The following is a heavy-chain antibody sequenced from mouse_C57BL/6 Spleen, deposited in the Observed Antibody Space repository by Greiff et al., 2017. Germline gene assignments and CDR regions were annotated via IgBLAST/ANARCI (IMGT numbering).Heavy chain of an antibody. J-gene: IGHJ4*01. V-gene: IGHV1-55*01. CDR3: ARAPFITTVVPAMDY. CDR2: IYPGSGST. Sequence: VQLQQSGAELVKPGASVKMSCKASGYTFTSYWITWVKQRPGQGLEWIGDIYPGSGSTNYNEKFKSKATLTVDTSSSTAYMQLSSLTSEDSAVYYCARAPFITTVVPAMDYWGKGTSVTVSS. D-gene: IGHD1-1*01. CDR1: GYTFTSYW.